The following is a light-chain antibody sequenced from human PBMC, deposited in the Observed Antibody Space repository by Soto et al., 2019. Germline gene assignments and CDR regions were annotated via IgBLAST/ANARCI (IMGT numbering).Light chain of an antibody. V-gene: IGLV2-23*02. CDR2: EVT. J-gene: IGLJ3*02. Sequence: QSALTQPASVSGSPGQSITISCTGTSRDVGSYNRVSWYQQHPGKAPKLMIYEVTKRPSGISNRFSGSKSGNTASLTISGLQGEDEADYYCCSYVGSTIHWEFVFGGGTKLTVL. CDR3: CSYVGSTIHWEFV. CDR1: SRDVGSYNR.